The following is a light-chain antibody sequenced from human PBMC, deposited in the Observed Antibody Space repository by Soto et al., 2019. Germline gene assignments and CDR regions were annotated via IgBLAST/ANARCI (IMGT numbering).Light chain of an antibody. J-gene: IGLJ1*01. V-gene: IGLV2-14*01. CDR3: FSYTSSGTYV. CDR2: EVS. CDR1: SSDVGNYKY. Sequence: QSVLTQPASVSGSPGQSITISCTGTSSDVGNYKYVSWYQQHPGKAPKLMIYEVSNRPSGVSNRFSGSKSGNTASLTIAVLQAEDETYYYCFSYTSSGTYVFGRGTKLTVL.